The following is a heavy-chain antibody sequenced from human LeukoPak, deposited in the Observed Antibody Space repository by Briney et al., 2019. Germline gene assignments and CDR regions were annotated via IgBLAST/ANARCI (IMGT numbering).Heavy chain of an antibody. CDR2: IYYSGST. V-gene: IGHV4-59*01. D-gene: IGHD2-15*01. CDR3: AREGIVESFDI. CDR1: GGSISSYY. Sequence: SETLSLTCTVSGGSISSYYWSWIRQPPGKGLEWIGYIYYSGSTNYNPSLKSRVTISADTSKNQFSLKLSSVTAADTAVYYCAREGIVESFDIWGQGTMVTVSS. J-gene: IGHJ3*02.